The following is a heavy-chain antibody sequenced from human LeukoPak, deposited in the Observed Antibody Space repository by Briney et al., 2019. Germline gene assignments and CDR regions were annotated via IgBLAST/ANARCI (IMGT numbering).Heavy chain of an antibody. CDR2: IYHSGST. CDR1: GGSISSGGYS. CDR3: ARVHSSSWYDRHFDY. J-gene: IGHJ4*02. D-gene: IGHD6-13*01. Sequence: PSETLSLTCAVSGGSISSGGYSWSWIRQPPGKGLEWIGYIYHSGSTYHNPSLKSRVTISVDRSKNQFSLKLSSVTAADTAVYYCARVHSSSWYDRHFDYWGQGTLVTVSS. V-gene: IGHV4-30-2*01.